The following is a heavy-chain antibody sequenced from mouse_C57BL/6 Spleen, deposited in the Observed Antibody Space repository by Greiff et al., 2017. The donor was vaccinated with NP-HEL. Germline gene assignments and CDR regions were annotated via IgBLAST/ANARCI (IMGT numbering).Heavy chain of an antibody. J-gene: IGHJ4*01. CDR1: GYTFTDYY. D-gene: IGHD2-5*01. V-gene: IGHV1-76*01. CDR3: ARSPYDSNYYAMDY. Sequence: VQLQQSGAELVRPGASVKLSCKASGYTFTDYYINWVKQRPGQGLEWIARIYPGSGNNYYNEKFKGKATLTAENSSSTAYMQLSSRTAEDSAVYFCARSPYDSNYYAMDYWGQGTSVTGSS. CDR2: IYPGSGNN.